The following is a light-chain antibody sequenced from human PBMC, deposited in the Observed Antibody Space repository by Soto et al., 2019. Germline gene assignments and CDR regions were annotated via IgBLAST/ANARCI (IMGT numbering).Light chain of an antibody. CDR2: IAS. Sequence: EIVLTQSPDTLSLSPGERATLSCRASQSVSSNYLAWYQQKTGQTPRLLIYIASTRAPGIPDRFRGSGSGTHFTLTISRLEPEDFAVYYCQQYDSAPWTCGQGTKVEIK. J-gene: IGKJ1*01. V-gene: IGKV3-20*01. CDR3: QQYDSAPWT. CDR1: QSVSSNY.